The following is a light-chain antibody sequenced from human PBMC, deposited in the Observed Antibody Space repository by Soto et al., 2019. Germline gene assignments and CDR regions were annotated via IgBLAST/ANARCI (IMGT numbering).Light chain of an antibody. Sequence: QSALTQPASVSGSPGQSITISCTGTSSDVGGYNYVSWYQQHPGKAPKLMIYEVSNRPSGVSNRFSGSKSGNTASLTISGPQVEDEGVYNCTSYTASSPHWVLGEGTKLPSL. J-gene: IGLJ3*02. CDR1: SSDVGGYNY. V-gene: IGLV2-14*01. CDR3: TSYTASSPHWV. CDR2: EVS.